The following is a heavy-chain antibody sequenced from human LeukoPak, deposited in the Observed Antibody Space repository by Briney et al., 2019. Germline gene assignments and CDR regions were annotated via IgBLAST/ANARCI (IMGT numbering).Heavy chain of an antibody. V-gene: IGHV3-21*01. D-gene: IGHD4-11*01. CDR1: GFTFSNYN. CDR3: ARASNYGGGFDY. Sequence: GGSLRLSCAASGFTFSNYNMNWVRQAPGKAMEWVSSITRSGTYIFYADSVKGRFTISRDNAKNSLYLQMNSLRAEDTAVYYCARASNYGGGFDYWGQGTLVTVSS. J-gene: IGHJ4*02. CDR2: ITRSGTYI.